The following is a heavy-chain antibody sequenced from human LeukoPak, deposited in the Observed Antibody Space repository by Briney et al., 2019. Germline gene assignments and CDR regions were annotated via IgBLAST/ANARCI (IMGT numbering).Heavy chain of an antibody. D-gene: IGHD2-15*01. CDR3: AKWGCSGGSCYPFDY. Sequence: GGSLRLSCAASGFTFSGPAMHWVRQASGKGLEWVSAISGSGGSTYYADSVKGRFTISRDNSKNTLYLQMNSLRAEDTAVYYCAKWGCSGGSCYPFDYWGQGTLVTVSS. V-gene: IGHV3-23*01. J-gene: IGHJ4*02. CDR2: ISGSGGST. CDR1: GFTFSGPA.